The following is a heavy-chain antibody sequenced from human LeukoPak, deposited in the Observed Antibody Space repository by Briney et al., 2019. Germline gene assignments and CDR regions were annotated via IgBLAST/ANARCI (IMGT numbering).Heavy chain of an antibody. J-gene: IGHJ5*02. CDR1: GGSINGYY. V-gene: IGHV4-59*08. CDR2: IYYSGNT. CDR3: ARLHFAAAEEFDP. D-gene: IGHD6-13*01. Sequence: PSETLSLTCTVFGGSINGYYWSWIRQPPGKGLEWIGYIYYSGNTNYNPSLKSRVNISVDTSKNQFSLNLSSVTAADTAVYYCARLHFAAAEEFDPWGQGTLVTVSS.